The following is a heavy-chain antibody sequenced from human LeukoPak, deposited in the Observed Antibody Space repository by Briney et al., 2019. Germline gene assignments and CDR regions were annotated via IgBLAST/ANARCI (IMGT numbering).Heavy chain of an antibody. V-gene: IGHV1-2*02. D-gene: IGHD5-24*01. CDR1: GYTFTSYA. CDR3: ARDRYGDGFAHLDY. J-gene: IGHJ4*02. Sequence: ASVTVSCKASGYTFTSYAIHWVRQAPGQGLEWMGWITPSGGTNCPQKFQGRVAITWNTSITTAYMDLSRLTSDDTAVYYCARDRYGDGFAHLDYWGQGALVTVSS. CDR2: ITPSGGT.